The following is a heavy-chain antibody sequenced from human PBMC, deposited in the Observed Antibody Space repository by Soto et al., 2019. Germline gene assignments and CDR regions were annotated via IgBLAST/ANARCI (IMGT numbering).Heavy chain of an antibody. CDR1: CGTFSSYA. CDR3: ARESIAARHSHGRGGQDGMYV. D-gene: IGHD6-6*01. V-gene: IGHV1-69*13. Sequence: GASVQASSKASCGTFSSYAISWVRQAPGQGLEWMGGIISIFGTANYAQKFQGRVTITAAASTSTAYMELRSLRSEDTAVYYCARESIAARHSHGRGGQDGMYVWGQGTTVTVSS. J-gene: IGHJ6*02. CDR2: IISIFGTA.